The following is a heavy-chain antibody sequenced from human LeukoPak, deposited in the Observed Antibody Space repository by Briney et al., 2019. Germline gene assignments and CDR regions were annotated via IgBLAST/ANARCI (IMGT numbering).Heavy chain of an antibody. D-gene: IGHD3-22*01. CDR1: GYTFTGNY. J-gene: IGHJ4*02. CDR2: INPNSGGT. V-gene: IGHV1-2*02. CDR3: ARAGDAGGYYSFPFDY. Sequence: GASVKVSCKASGYTFTGNYIHWVRQAPGQGLEWMGWINPNSGGTNYAQKFQGRVSMTRDTSISTAYMELSRLRSDDTAVYYCARAGDAGGYYSFPFDYWGQGTLVTVSS.